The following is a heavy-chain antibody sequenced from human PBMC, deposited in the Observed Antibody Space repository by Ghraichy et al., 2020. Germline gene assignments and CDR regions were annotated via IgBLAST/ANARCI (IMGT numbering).Heavy chain of an antibody. D-gene: IGHD2-21*02. Sequence: SLNISCAASGFTFSSYGMHWVRQAPGKGLEWVAVISYDGNNKHYADSVKGRFTISRDNSKNTLYLQINSLRAEDTAVYYCAKDVSGVVVTASGFDYWGQGTLVTVFS. J-gene: IGHJ4*02. CDR2: ISYDGNNK. CDR1: GFTFSSYG. V-gene: IGHV3-30*18. CDR3: AKDVSGVVVTASGFDY.